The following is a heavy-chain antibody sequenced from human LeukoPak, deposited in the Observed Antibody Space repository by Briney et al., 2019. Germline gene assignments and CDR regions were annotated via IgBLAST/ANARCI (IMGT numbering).Heavy chain of an antibody. CDR2: IHHSGST. CDR3: ARAFGGVIVDY. D-gene: IGHD3-16*02. CDR1: GYSISSGYY. J-gene: IGHJ4*02. Sequence: SESLSLTCTVSGYSISSGYYWGWIRQPPGKGLEWIGSIHHSGSTYYNPSLKSRVSISVDTSKNQFSLKLSSVTAADTAVYYCARAFGGVIVDYWGQGTLVTVSS. V-gene: IGHV4-38-2*02.